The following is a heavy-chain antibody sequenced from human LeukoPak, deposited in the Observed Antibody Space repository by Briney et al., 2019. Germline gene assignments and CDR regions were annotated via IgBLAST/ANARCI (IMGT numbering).Heavy chain of an antibody. CDR2: ISSDGGRT. Sequence: GGSLRLSCAASGFAFSSSAMHWVRQAPGKGLEYVSAISSDGGRTYYANSVKGRFTISRDNSKNTLYLQMGGLRAEDMAVYYCARWRGSYCDYWGQGTLVTVAS. J-gene: IGHJ4*02. D-gene: IGHD3-16*01. CDR1: GFAFSSSA. CDR3: ARWRGSYCDY. V-gene: IGHV3-64*01.